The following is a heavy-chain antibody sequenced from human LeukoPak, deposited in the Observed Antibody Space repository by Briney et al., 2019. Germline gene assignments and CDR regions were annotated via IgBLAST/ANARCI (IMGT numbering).Heavy chain of an antibody. Sequence: PSQTLSLTCTVSGGSLSSGDYYWSWIRQPPGKGLEWIGYIYYSGSTYYNPSLKSRVTISVDTSKNQFSLKLSSVTAADTAVYYCARDQEGYSSVHNQNWFDPWGQGTLVTVSS. J-gene: IGHJ5*02. CDR3: ARDQEGYSSVHNQNWFDP. CDR1: GGSLSSGDYY. V-gene: IGHV4-30-4*08. CDR2: IYYSGST. D-gene: IGHD6-25*01.